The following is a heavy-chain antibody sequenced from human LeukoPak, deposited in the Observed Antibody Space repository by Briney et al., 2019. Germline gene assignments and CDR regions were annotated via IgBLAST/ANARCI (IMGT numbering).Heavy chain of an antibody. CDR3: ARAGYSNRWDGVDY. V-gene: IGHV5-51*01. CDR1: EYTFTNYW. CDR2: IYPGDSDT. D-gene: IGHD2/OR15-2a*01. J-gene: IGHJ4*02. Sequence: GESLKISCKGSEYTFTNYWIGWVRQMPGKGLEFMGIIYPGDSDTRYSPSFQGQVTISVDKSINTAYLQWSSLKASDSAMYYCARAGYSNRWDGVDYWGQGTLVTVSS.